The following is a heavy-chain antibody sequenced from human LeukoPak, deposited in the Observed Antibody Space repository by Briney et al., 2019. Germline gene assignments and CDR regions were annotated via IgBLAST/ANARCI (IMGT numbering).Heavy chain of an antibody. V-gene: IGHV4-34*01. J-gene: IGHJ4*02. Sequence: SSETLSLTCAVYGGSFSGYYWSWIRQPPGKGLEWIGEINHSGSTNYNPPLKSRVTKSVDTSKNQFSLKLSSVTAADTAVYYCARGDYSSTSCPPDYWGQGTLVTVSS. CDR1: GGSFSGYY. D-gene: IGHD2-2*01. CDR3: ARGDYSSTSCPPDY. CDR2: INHSGST.